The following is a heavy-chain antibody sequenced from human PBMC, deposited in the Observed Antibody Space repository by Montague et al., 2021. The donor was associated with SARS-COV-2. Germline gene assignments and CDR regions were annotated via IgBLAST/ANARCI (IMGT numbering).Heavy chain of an antibody. CDR2: INHRGTS. V-gene: IGHV4-34*01. Sequence: SETLSHTCAVYGGSFSDYFWTWIRQPPGQGLEWIGEINHRGTSNYNPSLTSQVSISVDTSKNQFSLYLGSVTAADTAVYYCARGRQHFNMIVVVMTGGEYCFDYWGQGTLVTVSS. D-gene: IGHD3-22*01. CDR3: ARGRQHFNMIVVVMTGGEYCFDY. CDR1: GGSFSDYF. J-gene: IGHJ4*02.